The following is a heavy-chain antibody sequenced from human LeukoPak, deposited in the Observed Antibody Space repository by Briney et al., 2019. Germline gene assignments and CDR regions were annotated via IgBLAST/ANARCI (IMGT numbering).Heavy chain of an antibody. D-gene: IGHD3-16*02. V-gene: IGHV4-34*01. J-gene: IGHJ4*02. CDR2: INHSGGT. CDR3: AIVSGIMISLGGVISYFDY. CDR1: GGSFNDYY. Sequence: SETLSLTCALYGGSFNDYYWSWIRQPPGKGLEWIGEINHSGGTDYNPSLRSRVTISVDPSKNQLSLQLSSVTAADTGVYYCAIVSGIMISLGGVISYFDYWGQGTLVTVSS.